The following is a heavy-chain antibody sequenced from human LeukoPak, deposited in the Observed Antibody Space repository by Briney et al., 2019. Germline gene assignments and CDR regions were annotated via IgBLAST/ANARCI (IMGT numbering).Heavy chain of an antibody. CDR1: GGSISSYY. D-gene: IGHD4-23*01. CDR2: INFSGST. Sequence: SSETLSLTCTVSGGSISSYYWSWIRQPPGKGLEWIGYINFSGSTNYNPSLKSRVTISVDTSKNQFSLKLSSVTAADTAVYYRARDWGTVVTGYYYYYMDVWGKGTTVTVSS. V-gene: IGHV4-59*01. CDR3: ARDWGTVVTGYYYYYMDV. J-gene: IGHJ6*03.